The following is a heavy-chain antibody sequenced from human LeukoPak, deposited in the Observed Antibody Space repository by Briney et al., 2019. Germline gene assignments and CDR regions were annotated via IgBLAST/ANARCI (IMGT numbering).Heavy chain of an antibody. CDR2: IDHSGNT. D-gene: IGHD5-18*01. CDR3: ARGSGYNYRCDFDL. CDR1: GGSFSDYH. J-gene: IGHJ2*01. V-gene: IGHV4-34*01. Sequence: PSETLSLTCAVYGGSFSDYHWSWIRQPPGTGLEWIGEIDHSGNTNYSSSLKNRVTISVDTSKNQFSLKLTSVTAADTAGYYCARGSGYNYRCDFDLWGRGTLVTVSS.